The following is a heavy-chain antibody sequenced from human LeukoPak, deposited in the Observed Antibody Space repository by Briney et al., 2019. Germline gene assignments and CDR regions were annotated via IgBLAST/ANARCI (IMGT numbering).Heavy chain of an antibody. J-gene: IGHJ3*02. D-gene: IGHD2-2*01. CDR1: GGSISSYY. CDR2: IYYSGGS. CDR3: ARLGSTFDI. V-gene: IGHV4-59*08. Sequence: SETLSLTCTVSGGSISSYYWSWIRQPPGKGLEWIGYIYYSGGSNYNPSLKSRVTISVDTSKNHFSLKLSSVTAADTAVYYCARLGSTFDIWGQGTMVTVSS.